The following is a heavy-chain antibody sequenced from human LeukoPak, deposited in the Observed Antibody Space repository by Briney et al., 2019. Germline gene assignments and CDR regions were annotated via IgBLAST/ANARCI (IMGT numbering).Heavy chain of an antibody. V-gene: IGHV1-8*01. CDR2: MNPNSGNT. Sequence: ASVKVSCKASGYTFTSYDINWVRQATGQGLEWMGWMNPNSGNTGYAQKFQGRVTMTRNTSISTAYMELSSLRSEDTAVYYCARGTSSIYCSGGSCYESRYPDIDYRGQGTLVTVSS. D-gene: IGHD2-15*01. CDR3: ARGTSSIYCSGGSCYESRYPDIDY. CDR1: GYTFTSYD. J-gene: IGHJ4*02.